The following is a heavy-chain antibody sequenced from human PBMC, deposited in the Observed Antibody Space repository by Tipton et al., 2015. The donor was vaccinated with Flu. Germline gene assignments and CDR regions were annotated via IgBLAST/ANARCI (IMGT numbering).Heavy chain of an antibody. Sequence: TLSLTCTVSGGSLSSYYWSWIRQPAGKGLEWIGRIYTSGGTKFNPSLRGRLTMSVDASKKEFSLKLSSVTAADTAVYYCARGSGSGTFLIFDFWGQGKLVTVSS. D-gene: IGHD3-10*01. V-gene: IGHV4-4*07. CDR1: GGSLSSYY. CDR2: IYTSGGT. J-gene: IGHJ4*02. CDR3: ARGSGSGTFLIFDF.